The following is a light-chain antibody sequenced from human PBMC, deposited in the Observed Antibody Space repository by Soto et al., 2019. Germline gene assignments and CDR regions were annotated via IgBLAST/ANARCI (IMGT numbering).Light chain of an antibody. CDR2: DNY. Sequence: QSLLTQPPSVSAAPGQKVTISCSGSSSNIGNDYVSWYQQLPGTAPKLLIYDNYKRPSGIPDRFSGSKSGTSGTLGITGLQTGDEADYYCGTWDSIVSAYVFGPGTKLTVL. V-gene: IGLV1-51*01. CDR1: SSNIGNDY. J-gene: IGLJ1*01. CDR3: GTWDSIVSAYV.